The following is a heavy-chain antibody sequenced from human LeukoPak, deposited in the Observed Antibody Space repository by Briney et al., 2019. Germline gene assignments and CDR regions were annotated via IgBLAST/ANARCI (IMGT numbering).Heavy chain of an antibody. V-gene: IGHV3-15*01. CDR2: IKSKTDGGTT. J-gene: IGHJ3*02. CDR3: TTGTSGYDWYLGLTDAFDI. D-gene: IGHD5-12*01. CDR1: GFTFSNAW. Sequence: KAGGSLRLSCAASGFTFSNAWMSWVRQAPGKGLEWVGRIKSKTDGGTTDYAAPVKGRFTISRDDSKNTLYLQMNNLKTEDTAVYDCTTGTSGYDWYLGLTDAFDIWGQGTMVTVSS.